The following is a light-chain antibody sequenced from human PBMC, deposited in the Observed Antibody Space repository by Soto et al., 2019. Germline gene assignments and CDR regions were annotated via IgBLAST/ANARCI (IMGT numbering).Light chain of an antibody. CDR3: QQRSNWPRT. CDR1: QSVSSY. J-gene: IGKJ1*01. V-gene: IGKV3-11*01. CDR2: DAS. Sequence: SVLTQSPGTLSFSPGEIATLSCRASQSVSSYLAWYQQKPGQAPRLLIYDASNRATGIPARFSGSGSGTDFTLTISSLEPEDFAVYYCQQRSNWPRTFGQGTKVDIK.